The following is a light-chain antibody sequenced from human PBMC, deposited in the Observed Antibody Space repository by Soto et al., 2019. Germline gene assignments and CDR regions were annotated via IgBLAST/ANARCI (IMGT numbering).Light chain of an antibody. CDR3: QQYDNLPRA. CDR2: DAS. V-gene: IGKV1-33*01. CDR1: QDISNY. J-gene: IGKJ3*01. Sequence: DIQMTQSPSSLSASVGDRVTITCQASQDISNYLNWYQQKPGKAPKLLIYDASNLETGAPSRFSGSGSGTDFTFSISSLQPEDIETYYCQQYDNLPRAFGPGTKVDIK.